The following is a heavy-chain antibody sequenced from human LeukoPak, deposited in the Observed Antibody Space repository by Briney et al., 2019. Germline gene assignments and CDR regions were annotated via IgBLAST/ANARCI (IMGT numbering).Heavy chain of an antibody. Sequence: KPGGSLRLSCAASGFTFSSYWMHWVRQAPGKGLEWVAVTLYDGSNNYYADSVKGRFTISRDDSNNTLYLQMHSLRAEDTALYFCARDEGAFGGIIVPRDWGQGTLVTVSS. CDR1: GFTFSSYW. D-gene: IGHD3-16*02. J-gene: IGHJ4*02. V-gene: IGHV3-30*03. CDR3: ARDEGAFGGIIVPRD. CDR2: TLYDGSNN.